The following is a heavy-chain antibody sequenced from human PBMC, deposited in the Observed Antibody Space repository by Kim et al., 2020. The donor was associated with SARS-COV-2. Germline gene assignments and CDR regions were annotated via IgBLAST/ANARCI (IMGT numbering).Heavy chain of an antibody. V-gene: IGHV3-30*07. D-gene: IGHD2-2*01. CDR3: ARSPKEASTNWVFFDS. Sequence: DSVKGRFTISRDNSKNTLYLQMNRLRAEDTAVYYCARSPKEASTNWVFFDSWGQGTLVTVSS. J-gene: IGHJ4*02.